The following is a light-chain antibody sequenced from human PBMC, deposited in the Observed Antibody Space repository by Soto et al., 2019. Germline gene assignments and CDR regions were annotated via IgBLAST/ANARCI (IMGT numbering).Light chain of an antibody. J-gene: IGKJ5*01. V-gene: IGKV1-9*01. CDR1: QNINNY. CDR2: GAS. Sequence: DIQMTRSPAALSPSVGDSGTIPCQASQNINNYLNWYQQKPGRAPKLLIYGASTLQSGVPARFSGSGSGTDFTLTISNLQPEDFATYYCQQLNAYPLTFGQGTRLEIK. CDR3: QQLNAYPLT.